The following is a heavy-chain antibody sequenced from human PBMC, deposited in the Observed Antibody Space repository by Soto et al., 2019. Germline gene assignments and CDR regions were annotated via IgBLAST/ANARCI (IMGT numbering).Heavy chain of an antibody. J-gene: IGHJ3*02. Sequence: EVQLLESGGGLVQPGGSLRLSCEASGFTFSTYAMSWVRQAPGKGLEWVSAISGSGGTIYYAESVKGRFTISRDNSINTLYLQMSSLRTEETAVYYCAHPRGYGVFDAYDIWGQGTMVTVS. CDR3: AHPRGYGVFDAYDI. D-gene: IGHD4-17*01. V-gene: IGHV3-23*01. CDR1: GFTFSTYA. CDR2: ISGSGGTI.